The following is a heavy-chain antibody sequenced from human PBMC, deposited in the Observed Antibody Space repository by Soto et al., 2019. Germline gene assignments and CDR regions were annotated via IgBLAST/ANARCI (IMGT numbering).Heavy chain of an antibody. Sequence: GGSLRLSCTASGFTFGDYAMSWVRQAPGKGLEWVGFIRSKAYGGTTEYAASVKGRFTISRDDSKSIAYLQMNSLKTEDTAVYYCTGYCSGGSCYSGLDPWGQGTLVTVSS. CDR3: TGYCSGGSCYSGLDP. D-gene: IGHD2-15*01. CDR2: IRSKAYGGTT. J-gene: IGHJ5*02. V-gene: IGHV3-49*04. CDR1: GFTFGDYA.